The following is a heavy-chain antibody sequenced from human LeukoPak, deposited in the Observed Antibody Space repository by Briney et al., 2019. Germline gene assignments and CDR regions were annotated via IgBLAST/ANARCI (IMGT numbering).Heavy chain of an antibody. D-gene: IGHD4-17*01. CDR2: INPNSGGT. V-gene: IGHV1-2*02. Sequence: ASVRVSCKASGYTFTGYYMHWVRQAPGQGLEWMGWINPNSGGTNYAQKFQGRVTMTRDTSISTAYMELSRLRSDDTAVYYCARASGDYRGLLGYFQHWGQGTLVTVSS. CDR1: GYTFTGYY. CDR3: ARASGDYRGLLGYFQH. J-gene: IGHJ1*01.